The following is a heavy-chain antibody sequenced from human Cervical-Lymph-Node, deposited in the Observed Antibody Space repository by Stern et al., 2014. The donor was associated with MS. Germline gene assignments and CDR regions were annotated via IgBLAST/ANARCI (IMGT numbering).Heavy chain of an antibody. CDR1: GFSLSTSGVG. CDR2: IYWDDDE. V-gene: IGHV2-5*02. CDR3: GTTCLHKGWFDP. D-gene: IGHD2-2*01. J-gene: IGHJ5*01. Sequence: QITLKESGPTQVKPTQTLTLTCTFSGFSLSTSGVGVGWIRQPPGKALEWLAVIYWDDDERYSPSLKSRLSIAKDTSKNQVVLTMTNMDPVDTATYCAGTTCLHKGWFDPWGQGTLVTVPS.